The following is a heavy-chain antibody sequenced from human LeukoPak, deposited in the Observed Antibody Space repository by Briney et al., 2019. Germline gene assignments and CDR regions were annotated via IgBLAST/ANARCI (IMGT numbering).Heavy chain of an antibody. Sequence: TSETLSLTCTVAGGPISSSSYYWGWIRQPPGKGLEWIGSIYYSGSIYYNPSLKSRVTISVDTSKNQFSLKLSSVTAADTAVYYCRGYREITMIVVGGYYFDYWGQGTLVTVSS. CDR2: IYYSGSI. D-gene: IGHD3-22*01. CDR1: GGPISSSSYY. V-gene: IGHV4-39*01. J-gene: IGHJ4*02. CDR3: RGYREITMIVVGGYYFDY.